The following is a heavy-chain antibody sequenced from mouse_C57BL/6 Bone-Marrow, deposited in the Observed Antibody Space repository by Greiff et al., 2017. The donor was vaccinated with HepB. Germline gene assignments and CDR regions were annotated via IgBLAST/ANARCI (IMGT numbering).Heavy chain of an antibody. CDR3: ARGGLFAY. V-gene: IGHV1-81*01. CDR2: IYPRSGNT. D-gene: IGHD3-3*01. CDR1: GYTFTSYG. J-gene: IGHJ3*01. Sequence: VQLQQSGAELARPGASVKLSCRASGYTFTSYGISWVKRRTGQGLEWIGEIYPRSGNTYYNEKFKGKATLTADKSSSTAYMELRSLTSEDSAVYFCARGGLFAYWGQGTLVTVSA.